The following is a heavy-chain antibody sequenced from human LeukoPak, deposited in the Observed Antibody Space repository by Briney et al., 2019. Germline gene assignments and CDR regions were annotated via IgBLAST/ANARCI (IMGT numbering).Heavy chain of an antibody. CDR3: ARGTRGETYYYYYYMYV. J-gene: IGHJ6*03. D-gene: IGHD3-10*01. CDR1: GGSISSYY. Sequence: SETLSLTCTVSGGSISSYYWSWIRQPPGKGLEWVGYIYYSGSTNYNPSLKSRVTISVDTSKNQFSLKLSSVTAADTAVYYCARGTRGETYYYYYYMYVWGKGTTVTSSS. CDR2: IYYSGST. V-gene: IGHV4-59*01.